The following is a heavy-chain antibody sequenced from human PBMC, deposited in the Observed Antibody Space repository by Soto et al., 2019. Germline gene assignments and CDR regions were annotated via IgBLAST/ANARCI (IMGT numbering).Heavy chain of an antibody. D-gene: IGHD3-22*01. Sequence: SETLSLTCTVSGGSVSSGSYYWSWIRQPPGKGLEWIGYIYYSGSTNYNPSLKSRVTISVDTSKNQFSLKLSSVTAADTAVYYCARVYYYDSSGFDYWGQGTLVTVSS. CDR1: GGSVSSGSYY. J-gene: IGHJ4*02. CDR2: IYYSGST. V-gene: IGHV4-61*01. CDR3: ARVYYYDSSGFDY.